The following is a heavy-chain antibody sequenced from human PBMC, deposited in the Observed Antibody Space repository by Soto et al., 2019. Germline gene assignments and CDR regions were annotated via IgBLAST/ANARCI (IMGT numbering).Heavy chain of an antibody. CDR2: IYYSGST. V-gene: IGHV4-39*01. CDR3: ARLVVATTDDYGDGNNWFDP. Sequence: SETLSLTCTVSGGSISSSSYYWGWIRQPPGKGLEWIGSIYYSGSTYYNPSLKSRVTISVDTSKNQFSLKLSSVTAADTAVYYCARLVVATTDDYGDGNNWFDPWGQGTLVTVSS. CDR1: GGSISSSSYY. D-gene: IGHD4-17*01. J-gene: IGHJ5*02.